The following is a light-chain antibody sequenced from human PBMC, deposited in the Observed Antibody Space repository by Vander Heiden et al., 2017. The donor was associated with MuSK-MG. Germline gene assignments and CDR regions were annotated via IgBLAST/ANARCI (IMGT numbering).Light chain of an antibody. CDR3: RQDDHFVRT. V-gene: IGKV1-6*01. CDR1: QDIRND. J-gene: IGKJ4*01. CDR2: SAS. Sequence: ALQMTQSPSSLSASVGDRVTITCRASQDIRNDLGWYQQKPGKAPKLLIYSASNLQSGVPSRFSGRGSGTDFTLTISSLQPEDFATYYCRQDDHFVRTFGGGTKVEIK.